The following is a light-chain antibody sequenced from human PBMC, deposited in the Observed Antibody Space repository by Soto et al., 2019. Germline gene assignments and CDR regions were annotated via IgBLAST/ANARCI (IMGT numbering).Light chain of an antibody. CDR2: EVS. V-gene: IGLV2-14*01. CDR3: SSYTSNHFQV. Sequence: QSVLTQPASVSGSPGQSITISCTGTSSDISDYNYVSWYQQHPGKAPKLMIYEVSDRPSGLSNRFSGSKSGNTASLTISRLQPEDEADYYCSSYTSNHFQVFGTGTKVTVL. CDR1: SSDISDYNY. J-gene: IGLJ1*01.